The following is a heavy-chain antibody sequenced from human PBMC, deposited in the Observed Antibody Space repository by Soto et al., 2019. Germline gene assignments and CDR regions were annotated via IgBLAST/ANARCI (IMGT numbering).Heavy chain of an antibody. Sequence: GASVKVSCKASGYTFTGYYMHWVRQAPGQGLEWMGWINPNSGGTNYAQKFQGRVTMTRDTSISTAYMELSRLRSDDTAVYYCARVVRPGFQYYYGMDVWGQGTTVTVSS. CDR3: ARVVRPGFQYYYGMDV. CDR1: GYTFTGYY. CDR2: INPNSGGT. J-gene: IGHJ6*02. V-gene: IGHV1-2*02.